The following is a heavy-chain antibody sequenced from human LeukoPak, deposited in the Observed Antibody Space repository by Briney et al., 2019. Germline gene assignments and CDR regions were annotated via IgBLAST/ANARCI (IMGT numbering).Heavy chain of an antibody. V-gene: IGHV4-39*01. Sequence: SETLSLTCTVSGGSISSSSYYWGWIRQPPGKGLEWIGSIYYSGSTNYNPSLKSRVTISVDTSKNQFSLKLSSVTAADTAVYYCARTRGSHIDYWGQGTLVTVSS. CDR2: IYYSGST. CDR1: GGSISSSSYY. D-gene: IGHD3-16*01. CDR3: ARTRGSHIDY. J-gene: IGHJ4*02.